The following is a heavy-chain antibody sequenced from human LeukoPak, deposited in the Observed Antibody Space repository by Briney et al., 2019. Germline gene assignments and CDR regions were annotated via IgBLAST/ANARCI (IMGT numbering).Heavy chain of an antibody. Sequence: PGGSLRLSCAASGFTFSSYEMNWVRQAPGKGLEWVSYISSSGSTIYYADSVKGRFTISRDNAKNSLYLQMNSVRAEDTAVYYCARGGTVNAFDIWGQGTMVSVSS. CDR2: ISSSGSTI. J-gene: IGHJ3*02. V-gene: IGHV3-48*03. CDR3: ARGGTVNAFDI. CDR1: GFTFSSYE.